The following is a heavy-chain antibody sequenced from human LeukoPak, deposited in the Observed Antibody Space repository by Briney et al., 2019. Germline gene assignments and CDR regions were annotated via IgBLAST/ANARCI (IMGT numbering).Heavy chain of an antibody. CDR2: ISSSSSYT. CDR3: ARDYSGDTASYFDY. Sequence: GGSLRLSCAASGFTFSDNYMSWIRQAPGKGLEWVSYISSSSSYTNYADSVKGRFTISRDNAKNSLYLQMNSLRAEDTAVYYCARDYSGDTASYFDYWGQGTLVTVSS. J-gene: IGHJ4*02. V-gene: IGHV3-11*06. CDR1: GFTFSDNY. D-gene: IGHD5-18*01.